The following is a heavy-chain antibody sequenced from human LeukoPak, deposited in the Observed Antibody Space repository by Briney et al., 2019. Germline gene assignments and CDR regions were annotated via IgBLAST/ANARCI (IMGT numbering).Heavy chain of an antibody. CDR2: IIPIFGTA. D-gene: IGHD2-15*01. J-gene: IGHJ5*02. CDR1: GGTFTSYA. Sequence: SVKVSFKASGGTFTSYAISWVRQAPGQGLEWMGGIIPIFGTANYAQKVQGRVTITTDESTSTVYMELSSLRSEDTAVYYCARDFVDGYCSGGSCHNWFDPWGQGTLVTVSS. CDR3: ARDFVDGYCSGGSCHNWFDP. V-gene: IGHV1-69*05.